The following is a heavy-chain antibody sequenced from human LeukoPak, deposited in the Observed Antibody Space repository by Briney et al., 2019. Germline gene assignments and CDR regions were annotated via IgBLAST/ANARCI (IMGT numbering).Heavy chain of an antibody. Sequence: PSETLSLTCTVSGYSISSGYYWGWIRQPPGKGLEWIGSIYHSGSTYYNPSLKSRVTISVDTSKNQFSLKLSSVTAADTAVYYCAGGGSGYSYGPYDYWGQGTLVTVSS. D-gene: IGHD5-18*01. V-gene: IGHV4-38-2*02. CDR2: IYHSGST. CDR1: GYSISSGYY. CDR3: AGGGSGYSYGPYDY. J-gene: IGHJ4*02.